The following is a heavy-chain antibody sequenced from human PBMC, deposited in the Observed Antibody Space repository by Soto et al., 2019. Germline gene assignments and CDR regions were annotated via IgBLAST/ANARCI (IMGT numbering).Heavy chain of an antibody. CDR3: AKDQVEYCSAASCFGAFDY. Sequence: GGSLRLSCVVSGITFKTYAMTWVRQAPGKGLEWVSVISGSSASIYYADSVKGRFTISRDNSKNTVYLQMNSLRPDDTAVYYCAKDQVEYCSAASCFGAFDYWGQGNLVTVSS. CDR2: ISGSSASI. V-gene: IGHV3-23*01. D-gene: IGHD2-15*01. J-gene: IGHJ4*02. CDR1: GITFKTYA.